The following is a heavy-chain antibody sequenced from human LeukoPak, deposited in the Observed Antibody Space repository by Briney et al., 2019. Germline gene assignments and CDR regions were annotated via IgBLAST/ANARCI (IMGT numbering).Heavy chain of an antibody. CDR1: GFIFNIYG. CDR2: IWYDGSDK. J-gene: IGHJ4*02. Sequence: GTSLRLSCAASGFIFNIYGMHWVRQAPGKGLEWVAVIWYDGSDKFYADCVRGRFTISRDNSKNTLNLQMNSLRVEDTAVYYCVRATYGGNGVVGSWGQGTPVTVSS. CDR3: VRATYGGNGVVGS. V-gene: IGHV3-33*01. D-gene: IGHD2-8*01.